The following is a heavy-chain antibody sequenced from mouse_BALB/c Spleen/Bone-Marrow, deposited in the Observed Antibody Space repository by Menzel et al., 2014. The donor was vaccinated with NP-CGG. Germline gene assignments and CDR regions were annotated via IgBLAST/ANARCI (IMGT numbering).Heavy chain of an antibody. CDR2: IYPGDGDT. CDR1: GYAFSNYW. Sequence: VHLVESGAELVRPGSSVKISCKVSGYAFSNYWMNWVKQRPGQGLEWIGQIYPGDGDTNYNGKFKGKATLTADKSSSTAYMQLSSLTSEDSAVYFCARRDGSTYYYAMDYWGQGTSVTVSS. D-gene: IGHD1-1*01. CDR3: ARRDGSTYYYAMDY. V-gene: IGHV1-80*01. J-gene: IGHJ4*01.